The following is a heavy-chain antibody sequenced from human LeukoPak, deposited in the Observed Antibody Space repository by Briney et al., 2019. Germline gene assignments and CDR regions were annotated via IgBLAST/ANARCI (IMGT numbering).Heavy chain of an antibody. CDR1: GFTFSNAW. CDR2: IYSGGST. D-gene: IGHD3-22*01. J-gene: IGHJ5*02. Sequence: GGSLRLSCAASGFTFSNAWMSWVRQAPGKGLEWVSVIYSGGSTYYADSVKGRFTISRDNSKNTLYLQMNSLRAEDTAVYYCARDPYYDSSGYPTNWFDPWGQGTLVTVSS. V-gene: IGHV3-66*01. CDR3: ARDPYYDSSGYPTNWFDP.